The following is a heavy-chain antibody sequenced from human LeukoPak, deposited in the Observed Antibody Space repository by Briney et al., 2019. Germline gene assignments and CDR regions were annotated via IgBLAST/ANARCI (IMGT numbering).Heavy chain of an antibody. CDR2: IKQDGSEK. D-gene: IGHD1-26*01. V-gene: IGHV3-7*01. CDR1: GFTFSSYW. CDR3: ARAVWELLHGGFDY. J-gene: IGHJ4*02. Sequence: GGSPRLSCATSGFTFSSYWMSWVRQAPGKGLELVANIKQDGSEKYYVDSVKGRFTISRDNAKNSLYLQMNSLRAEDTAVYYCARAVWELLHGGFDYWGQGTLVTVSS.